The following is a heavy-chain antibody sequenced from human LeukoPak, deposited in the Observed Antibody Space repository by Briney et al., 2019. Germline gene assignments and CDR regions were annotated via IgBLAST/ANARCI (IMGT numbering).Heavy chain of an antibody. CDR1: GYTFTSYY. V-gene: IGHV1-46*01. Sequence: GASVKVSCKASGYTFTSYYMHWVRQAPGQGLEWMGIINPSGGSTSYAQKFQGRVTMTRDTSTSTVYMELSSLRPEDTAVYYCARDPLEPGDGMDVWGQGTTVTVSS. D-gene: IGHD1-1*01. CDR2: INPSGGST. J-gene: IGHJ6*02. CDR3: ARDPLEPGDGMDV.